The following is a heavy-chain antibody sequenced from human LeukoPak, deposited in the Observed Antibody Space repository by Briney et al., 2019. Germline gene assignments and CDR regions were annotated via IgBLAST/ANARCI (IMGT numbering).Heavy chain of an antibody. J-gene: IGHJ6*02. V-gene: IGHV3-30-3*01. D-gene: IGHD1-26*01. CDR3: ARAPQATRGSFGSYHMDV. CDR1: GFIFRNYA. CDR2: ISYDGSIK. Sequence: QSGGSLRLSCAASGFIFRNYAMHWVRQAPGKGLEWVAAISYDGSIKDYADSVKGRFTISRDNSQNTLDLQMNSLRGEDTGVYFCARAPQATRGSFGSYHMDVWGQGTTVTVS.